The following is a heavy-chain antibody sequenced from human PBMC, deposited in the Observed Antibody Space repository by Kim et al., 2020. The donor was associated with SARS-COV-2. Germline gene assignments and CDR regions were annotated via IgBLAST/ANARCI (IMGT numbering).Heavy chain of an antibody. D-gene: IGHD1-26*01. Sequence: GGSLRLSCAASGFTFSSYGMHWVRQAPGKGLEWVAVISYDGSNKYYADSVKGRFTISRDNSKNTLYLQMNSLRAEDTAVYYCATSLGATGGALVIWGQGTLVTVSS. CDR3: ATSLGATGGALVI. J-gene: IGHJ4*02. V-gene: IGHV3-33*05. CDR2: ISYDGSNK. CDR1: GFTFSSYG.